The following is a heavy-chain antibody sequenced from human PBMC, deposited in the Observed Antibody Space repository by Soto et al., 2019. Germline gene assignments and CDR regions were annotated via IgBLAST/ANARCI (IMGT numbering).Heavy chain of an antibody. CDR2: IYYSGST. CDR1: GDSISSSSYY. D-gene: IGHD6-13*01. V-gene: IGHV4-39*01. Sequence: PSETLSLTCTVSGDSISSSSYYWGWIRQPPGKGLEWIGSIYYSGSTHYNPSLKSRVTISVDTSKNHFSLKLSSVTAADTAVYYCARHGSSSWHLDYWGRGTLVTVSS. CDR3: ARHGSSSWHLDY. J-gene: IGHJ4*02.